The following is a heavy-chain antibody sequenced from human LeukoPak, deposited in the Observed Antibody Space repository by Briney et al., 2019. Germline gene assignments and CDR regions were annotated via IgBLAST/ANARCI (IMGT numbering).Heavy chain of an antibody. CDR3: ARQVSYVAVAGPRDVAFDI. CDR2: IYYSGST. V-gene: IGHV4-39*07. Sequence: SETLSLTCTVSGGSISSSSYYWGWIRRPPGKGLEWIGSIYYSGSTYYNPSLKSRVTISVDTSKNQFSLKLSSVTAADTAVYYCARQVSYVAVAGPRDVAFDIWGQGTMITVSS. CDR1: GGSISSSSYY. J-gene: IGHJ3*02. D-gene: IGHD6-19*01.